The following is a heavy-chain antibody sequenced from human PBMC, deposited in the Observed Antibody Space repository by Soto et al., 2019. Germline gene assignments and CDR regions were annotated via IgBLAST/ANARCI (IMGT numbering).Heavy chain of an antibody. D-gene: IGHD6-19*01. J-gene: IGHJ4*02. CDR2: INPNSGGT. Sequence: ASVKVSFKASGYTFTGYYMHWLRQAPGQGLEWMGWINPNSGGTNYAQKFQGRVTMTRDTSISTAYMELSRLRSDDTAVYYCARVEWLVYYFDYWGQGTLVTVSS. CDR3: ARVEWLVYYFDY. V-gene: IGHV1-2*02. CDR1: GYTFTGYY.